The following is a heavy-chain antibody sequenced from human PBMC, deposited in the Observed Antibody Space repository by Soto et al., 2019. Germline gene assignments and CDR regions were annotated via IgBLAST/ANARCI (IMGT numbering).Heavy chain of an antibody. CDR2: ISWNSGNI. CDR1: GFIFDEYA. V-gene: IGHV3-9*01. J-gene: IGHJ4*02. CDR3: AKGASTTVFAFNDY. Sequence: EVQLVESGGGLVQPGRSLRLSCAASGFIFDEYAMHWVRQAPGKGLEWVSSISWNSGNIGYADSVKGRFTISRDNAKNSLYPPMNSVRGEDTALYYCAKGASTTVFAFNDYWGQGTLVTVSS. D-gene: IGHD4-17*01.